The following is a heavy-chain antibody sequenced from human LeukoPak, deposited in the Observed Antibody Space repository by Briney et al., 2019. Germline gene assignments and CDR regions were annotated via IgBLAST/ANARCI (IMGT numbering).Heavy chain of an antibody. CDR3: ARGGPNLWFGELFQN. J-gene: IGHJ1*01. Sequence: SETLSLTCAVYGGSFSGYYWSRTRQPPGKGLEWIGEINHSGSTNYNPSLKSRVTISVDTSKNQFSLKLSSVTAADTAVYYCARGGPNLWFGELFQNWGQGTLVTVSS. V-gene: IGHV4-34*01. CDR2: INHSGST. D-gene: IGHD3-10*01. CDR1: GGSFSGYY.